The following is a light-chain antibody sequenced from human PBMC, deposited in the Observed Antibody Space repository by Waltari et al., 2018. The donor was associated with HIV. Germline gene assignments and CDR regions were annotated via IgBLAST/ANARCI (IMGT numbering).Light chain of an antibody. CDR2: QDS. J-gene: IGLJ2*01. Sequence: SYDLTQPPSVSVSPGQTASITCSGEKLGAKYACWYQQKPGQSPVLVIFQDSKRPSGIPERFSGSNSGNTATLTISGTQAMDEADYYCQAWDSSTVVFGGGTKLTVL. V-gene: IGLV3-1*01. CDR3: QAWDSSTVV. CDR1: KLGAKY.